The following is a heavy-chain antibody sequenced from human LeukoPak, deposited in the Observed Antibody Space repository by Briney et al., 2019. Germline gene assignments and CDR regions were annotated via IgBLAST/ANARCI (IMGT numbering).Heavy chain of an antibody. Sequence: TGASLRLSCAASGFPFSSYAMSGVPQAPGKGREWVSAISGSGGSTYYADSVKGRFTISRDNSKNTLCLQMNSLRAEDTAVYYCAKDSRIAVAGRGDLDYWGQGTLVTVSS. D-gene: IGHD6-19*01. J-gene: IGHJ4*02. CDR3: AKDSRIAVAGRGDLDY. CDR1: GFPFSSYA. V-gene: IGHV3-23*01. CDR2: ISGSGGST.